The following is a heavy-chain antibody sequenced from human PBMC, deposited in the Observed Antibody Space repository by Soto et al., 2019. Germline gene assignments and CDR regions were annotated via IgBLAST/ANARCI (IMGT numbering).Heavy chain of an antibody. J-gene: IGHJ4*02. CDR1: GFTFSNAW. CDR3: VTGQYCGY. CDR2: IKSKPDGGTT. V-gene: IGHV3-15*01. Sequence: PGESLKISCIGSGFTFSNAWINWVRQAPGKGLEWVGRIKSKPDGGTTDYAAPVKGRFTISRDDSRNSVYLQMNSLKTEDTALYYCVTGQYCGYWGQGTLVTVSS.